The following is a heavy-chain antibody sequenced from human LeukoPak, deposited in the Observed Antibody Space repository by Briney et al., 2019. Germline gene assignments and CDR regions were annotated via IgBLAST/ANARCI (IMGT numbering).Heavy chain of an antibody. V-gene: IGHV1-18*01. Sequence: ASVKVSCKASGFTFTNYNMHWVRQAPGQGLEWMGWISAYNGNTNYAQKLQGRVTMTTDTSTSTAYMELRSLRSDDTAVYYCARERNYGDSNFDYWGQGTLVTVSS. D-gene: IGHD4-17*01. J-gene: IGHJ4*02. CDR3: ARERNYGDSNFDY. CDR1: GFTFTNYN. CDR2: ISAYNGNT.